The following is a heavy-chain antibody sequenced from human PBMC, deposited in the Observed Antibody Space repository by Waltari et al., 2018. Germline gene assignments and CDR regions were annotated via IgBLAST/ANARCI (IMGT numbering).Heavy chain of an antibody. Sequence: QVQLQESGQGLVKPSETLSLTCTVSGGSISSHYWSWIRQPPGKGLEWTGYIYYSGSTNYNPSLNSRVTISVTTSKNQFSLKLSSVTAADTAGYYCARDYSGSYYRLFDYWGQGTLVTVSS. CDR2: IYYSGST. CDR3: ARDYSGSYYRLFDY. D-gene: IGHD1-26*01. J-gene: IGHJ4*02. CDR1: GGSISSHY. V-gene: IGHV4-59*11.